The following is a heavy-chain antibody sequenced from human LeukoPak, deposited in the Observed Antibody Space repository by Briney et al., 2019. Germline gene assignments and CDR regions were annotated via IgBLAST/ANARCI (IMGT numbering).Heavy chain of an antibody. CDR3: AKYYGSGSFYYGVDV. V-gene: IGHV3-13*01. J-gene: IGHJ6*02. CDR1: GFTFSSYD. CDR2: IGTAGDT. Sequence: GGSLRLSCAASGFTFSSYDMHWVRQATGKGLEWVSAIGTAGDTYYPGSVKGRFTISRDNSKNTLYLQMNSLRAEDTAIYYCAKYYGSGSFYYGVDVWGQGTTVTVSS. D-gene: IGHD3-10*01.